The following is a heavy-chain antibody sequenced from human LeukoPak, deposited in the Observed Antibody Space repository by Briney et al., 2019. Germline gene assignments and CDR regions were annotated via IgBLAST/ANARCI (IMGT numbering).Heavy chain of an antibody. D-gene: IGHD2/OR15-2a*01. Sequence: PGGSLRLSCAGSGFSFNNYAMYWVRQAPGKGLEWVSALSSSGLSPYYADSVKGRFSISRDISKNTLYLQMNSLIAEDTAVYYCTKAGPDTYAFDIWGQGTMVTVSS. CDR3: TKAGPDTYAFDI. CDR1: GFSFNNYA. CDR2: LSSSGLSP. J-gene: IGHJ3*02. V-gene: IGHV3-23*01.